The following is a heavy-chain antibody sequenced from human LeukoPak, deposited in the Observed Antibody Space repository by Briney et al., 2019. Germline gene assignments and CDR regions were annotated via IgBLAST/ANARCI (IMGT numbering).Heavy chain of an antibody. J-gene: IGHJ4*02. CDR1: GFTFDDYG. Sequence: WGSLRLSCAASGFTFDDYGMSWVRHAPGKGLEWVSGINWNGGSTVYADSVKGRFTISRDNAKNSLYLQMNSLRAEDTALYYCARLRGQLVYFDYWGQGTLVTVSS. CDR3: ARLRGQLVYFDY. D-gene: IGHD6-13*01. CDR2: INWNGGST. V-gene: IGHV3-20*04.